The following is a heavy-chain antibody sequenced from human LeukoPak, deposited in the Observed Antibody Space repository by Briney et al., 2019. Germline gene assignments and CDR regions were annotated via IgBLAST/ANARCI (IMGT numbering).Heavy chain of an antibody. V-gene: IGHV4-59*01. D-gene: IGHD3-10*01. CDR2: IFDNRNT. CDR1: GGSISSYY. CDR3: ARDYYGSGKGWFDP. Sequence: SETLSLTCTVSGGSISSYYWSWIRQPPGKGLEWIGYIFDNRNTKYNPSLKSRVSLSLDTSKNEFSLNLSSVTAADTAVYYCARDYYGSGKGWFDPWGQGTLVTVSS. J-gene: IGHJ5*02.